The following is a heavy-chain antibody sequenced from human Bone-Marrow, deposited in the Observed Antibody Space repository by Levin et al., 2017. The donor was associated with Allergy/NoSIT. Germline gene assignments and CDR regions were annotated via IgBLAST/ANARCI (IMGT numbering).Heavy chain of an antibody. D-gene: IGHD3-10*01. Sequence: PGASVKVSCKAPGDTFTGYNIQWVRQAPGQGLEWMGWINPNSGGTNYAQKFQGRVTMTRDTSISTAYMELNRLRSDDTAVYYCAERWGSSSNGMDAWGQGTTVIVSS. CDR3: AERWGSSSNGMDA. CDR1: GDTFTGYN. CDR2: INPNSGGT. V-gene: IGHV1-2*02. J-gene: IGHJ6*02.